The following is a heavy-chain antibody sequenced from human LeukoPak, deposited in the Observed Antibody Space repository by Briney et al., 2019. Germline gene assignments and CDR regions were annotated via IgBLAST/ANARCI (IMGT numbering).Heavy chain of an antibody. Sequence: GGSLRFPGAASGFTFSTYAMTWVRQAPGKGLEWVSAISGNGDRSHYADFVKGRFTISRDNSKNTLYLQMNSLRVEDTAIYYCAKTCSGSWYRTLEHWGQGTLVTVSS. J-gene: IGHJ4*02. D-gene: IGHD2-15*01. CDR1: GFTFSTYA. CDR2: ISGNGDRS. V-gene: IGHV3-23*01. CDR3: AKTCSGSWYRTLEH.